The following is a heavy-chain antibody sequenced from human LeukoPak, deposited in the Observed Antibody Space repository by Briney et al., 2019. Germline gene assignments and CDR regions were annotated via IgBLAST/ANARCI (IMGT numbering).Heavy chain of an antibody. CDR2: ISSSSSYT. Sequence: PGGSLRLSCAASGFTFSDYYISWIRQAPGKGLEWVSYISSSSSYTNYADSVKGRFTISRDNAKNSLYLQMNSVRAEDTAVYYCARAVKNYDILTGYYMDYFDYWGQGTLVTVSS. CDR1: GFTFSDYY. CDR3: ARAVKNYDILTGYYMDYFDY. D-gene: IGHD3-9*01. J-gene: IGHJ4*02. V-gene: IGHV3-11*05.